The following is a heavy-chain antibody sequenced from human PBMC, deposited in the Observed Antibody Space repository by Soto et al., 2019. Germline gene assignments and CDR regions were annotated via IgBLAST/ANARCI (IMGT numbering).Heavy chain of an antibody. CDR2: IIPVFGIV. V-gene: IGHV1-69*01. CDR3: ASGRIVVVCSRAYYGMDV. CDR1: GGTPSNSA. Sequence: QVQLVQSGAEVKKPGSSVRVSCKASGGTPSNSAFSWVRQAPGQGLEWMGGIIPVFGIVKYAQNLEGRVTITEDESTNTAYMELSSLRYEDRAVYYCASGRIVVVCSRAYYGMDVWGQGTTVTVSS. J-gene: IGHJ6*02. D-gene: IGHD3-22*01.